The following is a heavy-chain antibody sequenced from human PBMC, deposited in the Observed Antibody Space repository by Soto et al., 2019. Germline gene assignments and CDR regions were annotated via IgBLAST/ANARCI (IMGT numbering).Heavy chain of an antibody. CDR1: GFTFSSYA. V-gene: IGHV3-30-3*01. Sequence: QVQLVESGGCVVQPGRSLRLSCAASGFTFSSYAMHWVRQAPGKGLEWVAVISYDGSNKYYADSVKGRFTISRDNSKNTLYLQMNSLRAEDTAVYYCARDGNTAMVTDYYGMDVWGQGTTVTVSS. D-gene: IGHD5-18*01. CDR2: ISYDGSNK. CDR3: ARDGNTAMVTDYYGMDV. J-gene: IGHJ6*02.